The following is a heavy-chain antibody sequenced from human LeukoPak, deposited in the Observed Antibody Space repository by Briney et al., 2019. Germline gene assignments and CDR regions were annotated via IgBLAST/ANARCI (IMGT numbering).Heavy chain of an antibody. Sequence: ASVKVSCKVYTHTLTGHYMHGVRHAPGQGLEWMGRINPNRGGTNYAEKVQGQVTMTKDTSISTAYMEMSRLRSDDTAVYYCASQVGATPDAFDIWGQGTMVTVSS. CDR2: INPNRGGT. CDR1: THTLTGHY. V-gene: IGHV1-2*06. J-gene: IGHJ3*02. CDR3: ASQVGATPDAFDI. D-gene: IGHD1-26*01.